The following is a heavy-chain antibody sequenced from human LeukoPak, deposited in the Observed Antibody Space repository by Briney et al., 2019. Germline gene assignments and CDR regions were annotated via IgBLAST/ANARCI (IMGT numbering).Heavy chain of an antibody. CDR1: SLTFSAYG. D-gene: IGHD2/OR15-2a*01. CDR2: LSLGGTHT. V-gene: IGHV3-23*01. CDR3: AKDTSLRTSYHGYFDF. J-gene: IGHJ4*02. Sequence: GRSLRLSSALSSLTFSAYGISWVRHAAGNGRGWVSALSLGGTHTHYADSVTGRLTISRHVSQHTLYLQTNTLTAEDTAVYYCAKDTSLRTSYHGYFDFWGQGALVTVSS.